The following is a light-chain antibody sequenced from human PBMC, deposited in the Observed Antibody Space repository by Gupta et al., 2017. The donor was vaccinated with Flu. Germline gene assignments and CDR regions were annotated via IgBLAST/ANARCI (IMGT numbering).Light chain of an antibody. J-gene: IGLJ2*01. CDR3: QSADNSETYVV. CDR1: ALPNQF. Sequence: SYELKQPPSVSVSPGQTATITCSGDALPNQFAYWYQQKPGQAPLLVIRKDNERPSGIPERFSGSSSGTKVTLTISGAQAEDEADYCCQSADNSETYVVFGGGTRLTVL. V-gene: IGLV3-25*03. CDR2: KDN.